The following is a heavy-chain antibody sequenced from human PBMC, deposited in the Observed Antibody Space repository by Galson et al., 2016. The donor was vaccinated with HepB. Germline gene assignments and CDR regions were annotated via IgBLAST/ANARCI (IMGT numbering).Heavy chain of an antibody. J-gene: IGHJ4*02. V-gene: IGHV1-3*01. CDR3: ARDPGGSSTRFDS. CDR2: INPGHGNT. Sequence: SVKVSCKASGYSFTHYAIHWVRQAPGQRLEWMGWINPGHGNTKYSEKFQGRVTITRATSANTDYMELISLRSEDAAVYYCARDPGGSSTRFDSWGQGTLVTVSS. D-gene: IGHD1-26*01. CDR1: GYSFTHYA.